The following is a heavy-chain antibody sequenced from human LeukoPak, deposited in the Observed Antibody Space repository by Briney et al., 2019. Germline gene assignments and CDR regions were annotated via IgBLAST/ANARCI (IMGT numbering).Heavy chain of an antibody. CDR2: ISSSSSYI. J-gene: IGHJ6*03. CDR3: ARDEKGYDFWSGAYYYYMDV. Sequence: GGSLRLSCAASGFTFSSYSMNWVRQAPGKGLEWVSSISSSSSYIYYADSVKGRFTISRDNAKNSLYLQMNSLRAEDTAVYYCARDEKGYDFWSGAYYYYMDVWGKGTTVTVSS. CDR1: GFTFSSYS. D-gene: IGHD3-3*01. V-gene: IGHV3-21*01.